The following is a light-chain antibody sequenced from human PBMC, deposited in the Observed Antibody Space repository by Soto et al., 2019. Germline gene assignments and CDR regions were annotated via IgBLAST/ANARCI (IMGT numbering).Light chain of an antibody. Sequence: QSALTQPASVSGSPGQSITIPCTGTSSDLGDYNSVSWYQHHPGKAPKLMIFDVHHRPSWFSNRFSGSKSGNTASLTISGLQAEDEADYYCSSYTTGNTLVFGGGTKLTVL. CDR1: SSDLGDYNS. CDR3: SSYTTGNTLV. CDR2: DVH. J-gene: IGLJ2*01. V-gene: IGLV2-14*01.